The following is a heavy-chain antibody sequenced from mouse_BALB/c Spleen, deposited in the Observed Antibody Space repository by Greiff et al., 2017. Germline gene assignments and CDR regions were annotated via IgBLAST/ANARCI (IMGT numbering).Heavy chain of an antibody. V-gene: IGHV2-2*02. CDR3: ARNRGLLQNAMDY. CDR2: LWSGGST. Sequence: QVQLQQSGPGLVQPSQSLSITCTVSGFSFTSYGVHWVRQSPGKGLEWLGVLWSGGSTDYNAAFISRLSISKDNSKSQVFFKMNSLQANDTAIYYCARNRGLLQNAMDYWGQGTSVTVSS. CDR1: GFSFTSYG. J-gene: IGHJ4*01. D-gene: IGHD2-3*01.